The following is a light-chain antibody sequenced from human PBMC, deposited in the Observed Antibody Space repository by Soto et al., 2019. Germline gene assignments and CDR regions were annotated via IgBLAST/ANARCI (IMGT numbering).Light chain of an antibody. CDR2: EVS. Sequence: QSALTQPASVSGSPGQSITISCTGSSSDVGRYNYVSWYQHHPGKAPKLMIYEVSNRPSGVSNRFSGSKSGNTASLTISGLQAEDEADYYCCSLTTSHTYVFGSGTKLTVL. J-gene: IGLJ1*01. CDR1: SSDVGRYNY. V-gene: IGLV2-14*01. CDR3: CSLTTSHTYV.